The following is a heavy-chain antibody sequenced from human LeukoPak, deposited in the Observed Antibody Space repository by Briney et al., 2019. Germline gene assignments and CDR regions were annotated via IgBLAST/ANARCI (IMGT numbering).Heavy chain of an antibody. CDR3: ARGGSGTPPGFHH. D-gene: IGHD3-10*01. V-gene: IGHV6-1*01. CDR1: ADCVSRNSAA. CDR2: TYYRSKWSN. J-gene: IGHJ1*01. Sequence: SQTVSLTCVISADCVSRNSAAWNWIRHSPSRGLEGLGRTYYRSKWSNDYAGFVKSPITINPDTSKNQFSLQLNSVTPEDADVYDCARGGSGTPPGFHHWGKGTLVTASS.